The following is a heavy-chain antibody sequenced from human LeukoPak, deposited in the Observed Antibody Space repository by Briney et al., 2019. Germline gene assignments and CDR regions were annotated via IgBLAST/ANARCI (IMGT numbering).Heavy chain of an antibody. CDR2: ISPSDGNT. D-gene: IGHD4-17*01. Sequence: GGSLRLSCAASGFTFSKYAMSWVRQAPGKALEWVSAISPSDGNTFYAGSVKGRFTISRDNSKNTLSLQMNSLRAEDTALYYCAKDSSVPYGITDWGQGTLVTVSS. V-gene: IGHV3-23*01. CDR3: AKDSSVPYGITD. J-gene: IGHJ4*02. CDR1: GFTFSKYA.